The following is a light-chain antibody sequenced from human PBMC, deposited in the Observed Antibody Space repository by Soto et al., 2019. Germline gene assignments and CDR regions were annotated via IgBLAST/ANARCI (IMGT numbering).Light chain of an antibody. J-gene: IGKJ4*01. V-gene: IGKV1-5*03. CDR1: QSINSW. CDR2: KAS. CDR3: QQYNTYVT. Sequence: DIQMTQYPSTLSASVGDRVTITCRASQSINSWLAWYQQKPGKAPKLLIYKASSLESGVPSRFSGSGSGTEFTLTISSLQSDDFATYYCQQYNTYVTFGGGTKVDIK.